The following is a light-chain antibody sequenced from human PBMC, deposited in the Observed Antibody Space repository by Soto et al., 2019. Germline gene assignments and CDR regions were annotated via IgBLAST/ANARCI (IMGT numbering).Light chain of an antibody. CDR1: SSDVGRYNY. Sequence: QSALTQPASVSGSPGQSITISCTGTSSDVGRYNYVSWYQQHPGKAPKLIIYEVNNRPSGVSNRFSGSQSGSTASLTISGLQAEDEADYYCSSYTSSSTEVFGGGTKVTVL. J-gene: IGLJ3*02. V-gene: IGLV2-14*01. CDR2: EVN. CDR3: SSYTSSSTEV.